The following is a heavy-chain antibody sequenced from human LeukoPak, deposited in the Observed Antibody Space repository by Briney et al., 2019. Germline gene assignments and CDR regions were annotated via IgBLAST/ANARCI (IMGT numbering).Heavy chain of an antibody. D-gene: IGHD1-26*01. CDR3: AREGHVGALDY. V-gene: IGHV1-69*13. CDR2: IIPIFGTA. CDR1: GGTFSSYA. Sequence: GASVTVSCKASGGTFSSYAISWVRQAPGQGLEWMGGIIPIFGTANYAQKFQGRVTITADESASTAYMELSSLRSEDTAVYYCAREGHVGALDYWGQGTLVTVSS. J-gene: IGHJ4*02.